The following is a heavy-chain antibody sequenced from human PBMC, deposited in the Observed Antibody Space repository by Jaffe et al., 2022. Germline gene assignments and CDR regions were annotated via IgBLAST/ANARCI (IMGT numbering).Heavy chain of an antibody. J-gene: IGHJ4*02. V-gene: IGHV3-23*01. Sequence: EVQLLESGGGLVQPGGSLRLSCAASGFTFSSYAMSWVRQAPGKGLEWVSAISGSGGSTYYADSVKGRFTISRDNSKNTLYLQMNSLRAEDTAVYYCAKDQGVIFPPDFWSGYFDYWGQGTLVTVSS. CDR3: AKDQGVIFPPDFWSGYFDY. CDR2: ISGSGGST. CDR1: GFTFSSYA. D-gene: IGHD3-3*01.